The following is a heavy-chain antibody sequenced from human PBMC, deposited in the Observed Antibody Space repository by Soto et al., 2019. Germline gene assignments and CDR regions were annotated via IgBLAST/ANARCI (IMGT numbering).Heavy chain of an antibody. CDR2: ISASGSPL. CDR1: GFDFSDYY. V-gene: IGHV3-11*01. CDR3: ARDIRGYGMDV. J-gene: IGHJ6*02. D-gene: IGHD3-10*01. Sequence: GGSLRLSCAASGFDFSDYYMSCSRLAPGKGLEWISYISASGSPLYYADSVKGRFSISRDNARKSVYLQMNNLRADDTALYFCARDIRGYGMDVWGQGTTVTVCS.